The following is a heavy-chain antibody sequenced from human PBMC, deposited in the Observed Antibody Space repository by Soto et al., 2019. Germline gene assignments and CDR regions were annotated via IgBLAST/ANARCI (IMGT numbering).Heavy chain of an antibody. D-gene: IGHD3-16*02. CDR3: ARVSKRYYYYYYMDV. CDR2: IYYSGST. Sequence: QVQLQESGPGLVKPSETLSLTCTVSGGSISSYYWNWIRQPPGKGLEWIGYIYYSGSTNYNPSLKSRVTISVDTSKNQFSLKLSSVTAADTAVYYCARVSKRYYYYYYMDVWGKGTTVTVSS. V-gene: IGHV4-59*08. CDR1: GGSISSYY. J-gene: IGHJ6*03.